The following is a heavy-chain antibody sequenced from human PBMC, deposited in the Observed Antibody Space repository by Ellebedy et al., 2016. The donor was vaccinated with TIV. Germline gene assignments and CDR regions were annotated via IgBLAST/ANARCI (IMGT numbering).Heavy chain of an antibody. CDR2: IKVDGSEK. Sequence: GESLKISCAASGFSFSSYWMSWVRQAPGKGLEWVANIKVDGSEKDYLDSVKGRFTISRDNAKNSLYLQMDSLRAEDTAVYYCARDWGRFWGQGTLVTVSS. V-gene: IGHV3-7*01. CDR3: ARDWGRF. D-gene: IGHD3-16*01. CDR1: GFSFSSYW. J-gene: IGHJ4*02.